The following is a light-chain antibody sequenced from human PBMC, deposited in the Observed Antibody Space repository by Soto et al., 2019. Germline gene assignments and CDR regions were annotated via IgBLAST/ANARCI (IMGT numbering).Light chain of an antibody. CDR1: QSVSGN. CDR3: QQYNNWPRT. V-gene: IGKV3-15*01. CDR2: DAS. J-gene: IGKJ1*01. Sequence: EIVMTQSPGTLSVSPGERATLSCRASQSVSGNLAWYQQKPGQAPRLLIYDASTRATGITVRFSGSGSGTDFTLSISSPQSEDFAVYYCQQYNNWPRTFGQGTKVEIK.